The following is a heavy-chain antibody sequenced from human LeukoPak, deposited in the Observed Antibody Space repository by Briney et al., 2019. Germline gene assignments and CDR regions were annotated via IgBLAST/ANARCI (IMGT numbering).Heavy chain of an antibody. D-gene: IGHD6-13*01. CDR2: INPNSGGT. CDR1: GYTFTGYY. V-gene: IGHV1-2*02. J-gene: IGHJ4*02. Sequence: ASVKVSCKASGYTFTGYYMHWVRQAPGQGLEWVGWINPNSGGTNYAQQFQGRVTMTRDTSISTAYMELSRLRSDDTAVYYCARYSSSWSDFDYWGQGTLVTVSS. CDR3: ARYSSSWSDFDY.